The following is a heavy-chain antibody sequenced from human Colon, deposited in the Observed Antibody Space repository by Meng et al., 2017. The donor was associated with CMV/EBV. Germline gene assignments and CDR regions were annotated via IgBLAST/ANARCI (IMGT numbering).Heavy chain of an antibody. CDR2: IRGSGGGM. CDR1: GFSFSTYT. D-gene: IGHD2-21*02. J-gene: IGHJ4*02. V-gene: IGHV3-23*01. CDR3: AKGHSDTVTAPDY. Sequence: SCAASGFSFSTYTMSWVRQAPGRGLEWVSRIRGSGGGMYYADSVKGRFTISRDNSKNILYLQMNSLRAEDSAVYYCAKGHSDTVTAPDYWGQGTLVTVSS.